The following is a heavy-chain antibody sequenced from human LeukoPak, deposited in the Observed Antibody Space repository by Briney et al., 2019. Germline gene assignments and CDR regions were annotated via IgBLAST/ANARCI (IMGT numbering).Heavy chain of an antibody. CDR3: SRNKVVRAATHYYGMDV. CDR2: TYFRFKWYN. J-gene: IGHJ6*02. V-gene: IGHV6-1*01. D-gene: IGHD2-15*01. Sequence: SQTLSLTCAISGDRPSTNNAAWSWIRQSPSRGLEWLGRTYFRFKWYNYSAGSVKIRIIINPNTSKNQFSLQRNAVTSEDSAVYYWSRNKVVRAATHYYGMDVWGQGTTVTVSS. CDR1: GDRPSTNNAA.